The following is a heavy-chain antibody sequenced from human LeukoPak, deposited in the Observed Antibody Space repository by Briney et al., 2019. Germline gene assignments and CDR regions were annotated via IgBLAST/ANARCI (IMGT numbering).Heavy chain of an antibody. D-gene: IGHD4-17*01. V-gene: IGHV3-7*01. Sequence: GGSLRLSCAASGFTFRSYWMSWVRQAPGKGLEWVANIKQDGSEKYYVDSVKGRFTISRDNAKNSLYLQMNSLRAEDTAVYHCANGEVYFDYWGQGTLVTVSS. J-gene: IGHJ4*02. CDR3: ANGEVYFDY. CDR1: GFTFRSYW. CDR2: IKQDGSEK.